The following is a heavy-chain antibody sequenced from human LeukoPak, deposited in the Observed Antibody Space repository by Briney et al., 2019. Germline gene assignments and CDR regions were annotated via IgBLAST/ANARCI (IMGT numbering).Heavy chain of an antibody. V-gene: IGHV1-2*06. J-gene: IGHJ4*02. CDR1: GYTFIRYF. CDR3: ARDYSSTSNWELDY. CDR2: INSNTGVT. Sequence: ASVKVSCKASGYTFIRYFIHWVRQAPGQGLEWMGRINSNTGVTEYTQKFQGRVTMTRDTSITTVYMELSSLTSDDSAVYYCARDYSSTSNWELDYWGQGTLVTVSS. D-gene: IGHD7-27*01.